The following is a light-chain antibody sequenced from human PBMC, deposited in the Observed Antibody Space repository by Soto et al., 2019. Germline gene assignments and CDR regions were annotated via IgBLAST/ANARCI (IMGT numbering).Light chain of an antibody. J-gene: IGKJ4*01. Sequence: LKESSSAMSLSPGERVTLSSIASQSVSSSYFAWYQQKPGQAPRLLIYGASNRATGIPDRFSGGGTATDFTLTISRLEPEDFAVYYCQQDDESTLNFGGGTKVEIK. CDR2: GAS. CDR3: QQDDESTLN. CDR1: QSVSSSY. V-gene: IGKV3-20*01.